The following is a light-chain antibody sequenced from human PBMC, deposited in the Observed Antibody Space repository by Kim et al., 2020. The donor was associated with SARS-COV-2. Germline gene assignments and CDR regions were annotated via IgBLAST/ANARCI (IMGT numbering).Light chain of an antibody. V-gene: IGKV3-15*01. CDR1: RSVSSN. CDR2: RAS. J-gene: IGKJ2*01. Sequence: VSPGENATLSCRASRSVSSNLAWYQQKPGQAPRLLMYRASTRATGIPARFIGSGSGTEFTLTISSVQSEDFAVYYCQQYNNWPLYTFGQGTKLEIK. CDR3: QQYNNWPLYT.